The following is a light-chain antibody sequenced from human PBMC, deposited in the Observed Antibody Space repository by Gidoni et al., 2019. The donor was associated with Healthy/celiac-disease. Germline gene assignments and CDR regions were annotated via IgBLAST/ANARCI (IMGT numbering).Light chain of an antibody. CDR2: GAS. V-gene: IGKV3-20*01. J-gene: IGKJ3*01. CDR3: QQYGSSPLFT. Sequence: EIVLTQSPGTLSLSPVERATLSCRASQSVSSSYLAWYQQKPGQAPRLLIYGASSRATGIPERLSGSGSGTDFTLTISRLEPEDFAVYYCQQYGSSPLFTFGPGTKVDIK. CDR1: QSVSSSY.